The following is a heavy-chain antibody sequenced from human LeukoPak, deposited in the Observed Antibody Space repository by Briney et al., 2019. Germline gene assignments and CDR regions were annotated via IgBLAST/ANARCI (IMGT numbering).Heavy chain of an antibody. CDR1: GFTFSSYA. CDR2: ISYDESNQ. V-gene: IGHV3-30-3*01. D-gene: IGHD3-16*02. Sequence: GGSLRLSCAASGFTFSSYAMHWVRQAPGKGLEWVAMISYDESNQYYVDSVKGRFTISRDNSKKSLYLQMNGLRPDDTALYYCAREGAIVGNAFDLWGLGTMVIVSS. J-gene: IGHJ3*01. CDR3: AREGAIVGNAFDL.